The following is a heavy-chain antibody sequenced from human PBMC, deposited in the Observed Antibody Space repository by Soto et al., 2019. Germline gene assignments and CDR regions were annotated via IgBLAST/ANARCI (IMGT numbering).Heavy chain of an antibody. Sequence: PGGSLRLSCAASGFTFDDYAMHWVRQAPGKGLEWVSGISWNSGSIGYADSVKGRFTISRDNAKNSLYLQMNSLRAEDTALYYCAAWFGESYHFDYWGQGTLVTVSS. J-gene: IGHJ4*02. CDR2: ISWNSGSI. CDR3: AAWFGESYHFDY. D-gene: IGHD3-10*01. V-gene: IGHV3-9*01. CDR1: GFTFDDYA.